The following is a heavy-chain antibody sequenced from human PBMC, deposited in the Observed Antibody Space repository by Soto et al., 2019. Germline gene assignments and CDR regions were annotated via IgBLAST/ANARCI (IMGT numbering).Heavy chain of an antibody. CDR1: GFILSDCA. CDR3: ERDLSCGSNWYYYMEV. J-gene: IGHJ6*03. CDR2: ISSSSRDI. D-gene: IGHD7-27*01. V-gene: IGHV3-48*01. Sequence: EVQLVESGGGLVQPGGSLRLSCATSGFILSDCAMNWVRQAPGKGLEWVSYISSSSRDIDYADSVKGRFTVSRDNARNSLYLQMNSLRAEDTAVYYCERDLSCGSNWYYYMEVWGKGTTITVSS.